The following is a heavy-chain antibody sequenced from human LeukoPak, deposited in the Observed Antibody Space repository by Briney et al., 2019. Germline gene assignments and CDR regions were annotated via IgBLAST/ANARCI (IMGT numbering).Heavy chain of an antibody. CDR3: AKDSPIFGVVGGFDY. CDR2: IAYDGSKK. CDR1: GFTFSSHG. J-gene: IGHJ4*02. V-gene: IGHV3-30*18. Sequence: GGSLGLSCAASGFTFSSHGMHWVRQAPGKGLEWVAVIAYDGSKKLYADSVKGRFTISRDNSKNTLYLQMDSLRAEDTAVYYCAKDSPIFGVVGGFDYWGQGTLVTVSS. D-gene: IGHD3-3*01.